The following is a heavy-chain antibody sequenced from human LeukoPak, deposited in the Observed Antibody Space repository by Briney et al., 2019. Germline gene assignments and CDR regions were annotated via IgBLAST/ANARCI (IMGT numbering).Heavy chain of an antibody. J-gene: IGHJ4*02. Sequence: GGSLRLSCAASAFSLSAYNMNWVRQAPGKGLEWVALMSYDGSNKYYADSVKGRFTISRDNSKNTLYLQMNSLRAEDTAVYYCAREGREWLSVGIDYWGRGTLATVSS. D-gene: IGHD6-19*01. CDR3: AREGREWLSVGIDY. CDR1: AFSLSAYN. V-gene: IGHV3-30-3*01. CDR2: MSYDGSNK.